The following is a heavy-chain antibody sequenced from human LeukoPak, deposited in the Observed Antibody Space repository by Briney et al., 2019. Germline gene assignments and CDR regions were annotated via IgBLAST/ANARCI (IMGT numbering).Heavy chain of an antibody. CDR3: AKDPRGPGAYLYWYFDL. V-gene: IGHV3-30*18. CDR1: GFTFSSYG. Sequence: GGSLRLSCAASGFTFSSYGMHWVRQAPGKGLEWVAVISYDGSNKYYADSVKGRFTISRDNSKNTLYLQMNSLRAEDTAVYYCAKDPRGPGAYLYWYFDLWGRGALVTVSS. CDR2: ISYDGSNK. D-gene: IGHD3-16*01. J-gene: IGHJ2*01.